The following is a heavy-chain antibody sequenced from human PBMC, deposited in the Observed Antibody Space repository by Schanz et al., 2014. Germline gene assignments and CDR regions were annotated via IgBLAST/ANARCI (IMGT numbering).Heavy chain of an antibody. CDR1: GFSFSTYG. D-gene: IGHD6-13*01. CDR2: ISFDGRNT. V-gene: IGHV3-30*18. CDR3: AKEKEEVAADGSFFDY. Sequence: VQLLESGGGLVQPGESLRLSCAASGFSFSTYGMTWVRQAPGKGLEWVGFISFDGRNTGYAHSVKGRFTISRDNSKNTVNLQMNSLRAEDTAVYYCAKEKEEVAADGSFFDYWGQGTLVTVSS. J-gene: IGHJ4*02.